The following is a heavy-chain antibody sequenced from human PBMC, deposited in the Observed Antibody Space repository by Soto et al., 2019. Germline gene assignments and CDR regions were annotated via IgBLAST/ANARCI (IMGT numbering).Heavy chain of an antibody. D-gene: IGHD2-2*01. CDR3: ARDSAMADY. CDR2: ISAYKGNT. V-gene: IGHV1-18*01. CDR1: GYTFTSYG. J-gene: IGHJ4*02. Sequence: QVQLVQSGAEVRKPGTSVKVSCKASGYTFTSYGISWVRQASGQGLEWMGWISAYKGNTNYAQKLQGRVTMTTDTSTSTAYVELRSLTSDDTAVYYCARDSAMADYWGQGTLVNVSS.